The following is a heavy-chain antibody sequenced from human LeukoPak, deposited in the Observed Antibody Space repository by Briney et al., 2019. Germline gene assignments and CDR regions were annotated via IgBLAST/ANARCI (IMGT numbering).Heavy chain of an antibody. CDR2: INHSGST. Sequence: SETLSLTCAVYGGSFSGYYWSWIRQPPGKGLEWIGEINHSGSTNYNPSLKSRVTISVDTSKNQFSLKLSSVTAADTAVYYCARVHPEYCSGGSCYGPYYFDYWGQGTLVTVSS. CDR1: GGSFSGYY. V-gene: IGHV4-34*01. J-gene: IGHJ4*02. D-gene: IGHD2-15*01. CDR3: ARVHPEYCSGGSCYGPYYFDY.